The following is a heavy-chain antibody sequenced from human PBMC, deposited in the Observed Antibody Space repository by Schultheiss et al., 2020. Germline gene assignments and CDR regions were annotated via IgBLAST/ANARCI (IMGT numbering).Heavy chain of an antibody. CDR3: ASPWVEDDILTGYYEYGMDV. V-gene: IGHV3-21*01. CDR1: GFTFSSYS. Sequence: GGSLRLSCAASGFTFSSYSMNWVRQAPGKGLEWVSSISSSSSYIYYADSVKGRFTISRDNAKNSLYLQMNSLRAEDTAVYYCASPWVEDDILTGYYEYGMDVGGQGTTVTVSS. J-gene: IGHJ6*02. CDR2: ISSSSSYI. D-gene: IGHD3-9*01.